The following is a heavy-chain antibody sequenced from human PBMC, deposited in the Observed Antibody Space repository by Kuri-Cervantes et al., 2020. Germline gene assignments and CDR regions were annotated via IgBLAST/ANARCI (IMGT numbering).Heavy chain of an antibody. CDR2: ISSSGSTI. CDR3: ARDRVGSSWHQSQGY. D-gene: IGHD6-13*01. J-gene: IGHJ4*02. CDR1: GFTFSDYY. V-gene: IGHV3-11*01. Sequence: GGSLRLSCAASGFTFSDYYMSWIRQAPGKGLEWVSYISSSGSTIYYADSVKGRFTISRDNAKNSLYLQMNSLRAEDTAVYYCARDRVGSSWHQSQGYWGQGTLVTVSS.